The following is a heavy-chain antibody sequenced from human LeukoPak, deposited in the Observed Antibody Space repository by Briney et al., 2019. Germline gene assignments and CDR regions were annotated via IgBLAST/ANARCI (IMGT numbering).Heavy chain of an antibody. J-gene: IGHJ4*02. D-gene: IGHD6-13*01. CDR1: GYTFTSYY. CDR3: ARDEIAAAGHYYFDY. V-gene: IGHV1-46*01. CDR2: INPSGCST. Sequence: ASVKVSCKASGYTFTSYYMHWVRQAPGQGLEWMGIINPSGCSTSYAQKFQGRVTMTRDMSTSTVYMELSSLRSEDTAVYYCARDEIAAAGHYYFDYWGQGTLVTVSS.